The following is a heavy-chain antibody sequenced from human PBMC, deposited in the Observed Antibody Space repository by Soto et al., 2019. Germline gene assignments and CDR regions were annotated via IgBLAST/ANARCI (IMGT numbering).Heavy chain of an antibody. CDR1: GGTFSTSA. CDR3: ARDKYRVRLGGNYDYATDG. CDR2: IIPIVGTA. V-gene: IGHV1-69*12. Sequence: QVQLVQSGAEVMQPGSSVRVSCTTSGGTFSTSAISWLRQAPGQGLEWMGGIIPIVGTADYAQKFQGRVTITADESTSTADMELSSLRSEDTAVSFCARDKYRVRLGGNYDYATDGWGQGTTVTVSS. D-gene: IGHD5-12*01. J-gene: IGHJ6*02.